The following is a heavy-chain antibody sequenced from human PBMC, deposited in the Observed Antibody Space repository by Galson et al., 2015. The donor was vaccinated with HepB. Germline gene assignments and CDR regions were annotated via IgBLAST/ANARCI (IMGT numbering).Heavy chain of an antibody. D-gene: IGHD2-2*03. V-gene: IGHV3-7*03. CDR2: IKQDGSEK. J-gene: IGHJ2*01. CDR3: ARVQTFGYCSSTSCYLRYFDL. Sequence: SLRLSCAASGFTFSSYWMSWVRQAPGKGLEWVANIKQDGSEKYYVDSVKGRFTISRDNAKNSLYLQMNSLRAEDTAVYYCARVQTFGYCSSTSCYLRYFDLWGRVTLVTVSS. CDR1: GFTFSSYW.